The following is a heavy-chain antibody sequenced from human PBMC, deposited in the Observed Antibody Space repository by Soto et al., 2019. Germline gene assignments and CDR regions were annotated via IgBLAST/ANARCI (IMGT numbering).Heavy chain of an antibody. Sequence: ASVEVSCKASGGTFSSYTISWVRQAPGQGLEWMGRIIPILGIANYAQKFQGRVTITADKSTSTAYMELSSLRSEDTAVYYCASDKRSGYYLVHGFQHWGQGTLVTVSS. D-gene: IGHD3-3*01. CDR1: GGTFSSYT. J-gene: IGHJ1*01. V-gene: IGHV1-69*02. CDR2: IIPILGIA. CDR3: ASDKRSGYYLVHGFQH.